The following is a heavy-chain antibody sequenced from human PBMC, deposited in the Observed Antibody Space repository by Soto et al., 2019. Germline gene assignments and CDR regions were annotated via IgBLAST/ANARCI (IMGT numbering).Heavy chain of an antibody. CDR3: ASITIFGVVPYGLDV. V-gene: IGHV3-66*01. CDR1: EFTVSNKF. J-gene: IGHJ6*02. CDR2: IYSDGST. Sequence: GGSLRLSCAASEFTVSNKFMTWVRQAPGKGLEWVSVIYSDGSTYYADSVKGRFTISRDNSKNTLYLQVNSLRADDTAVYYCASITIFGVVPYGLDVWGQGTTVTVSS. D-gene: IGHD3-3*01.